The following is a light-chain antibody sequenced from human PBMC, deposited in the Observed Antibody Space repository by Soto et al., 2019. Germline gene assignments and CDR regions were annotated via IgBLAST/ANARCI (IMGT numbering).Light chain of an antibody. CDR1: SSNIGAGYD. J-gene: IGLJ2*01. V-gene: IGLV1-40*01. Sequence: QSALTQPPSVSGAPGQRVTISCTGSSSNIGAGYDVHWYQQLPGTAPKLLIYGHSNRPSGVPDRFSGSKSGTSASLAITGLQTEDEADYYCQSYDSSLSGVVFGGGTKLTVL. CDR3: QSYDSSLSGVV. CDR2: GHS.